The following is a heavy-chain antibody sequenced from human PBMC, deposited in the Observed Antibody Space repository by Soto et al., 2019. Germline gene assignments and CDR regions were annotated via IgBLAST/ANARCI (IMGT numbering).Heavy chain of an antibody. CDR3: AKATRGGAATLIRDY. J-gene: IGHJ4*02. CDR1: GFTFSIYA. Sequence: EVQLLESGGGLVQPGGSLRLSCAAAGFTFSIYAMSWVRQAPGKGLEWVSAISGSGGSTYYADSVKGRFTISRDNSKNTLYLQMNSLRADDTAVYSCAKATRGGAATLIRDYWGQGTLVTVSS. D-gene: IGHD6-13*01. CDR2: ISGSGGST. V-gene: IGHV3-23*01.